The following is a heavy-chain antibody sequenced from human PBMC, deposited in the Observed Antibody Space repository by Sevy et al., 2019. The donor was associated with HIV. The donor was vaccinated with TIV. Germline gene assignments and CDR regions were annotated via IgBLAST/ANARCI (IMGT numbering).Heavy chain of an antibody. V-gene: IGHV3-7*01. D-gene: IGHD3-22*01. J-gene: IGHJ4*02. CDR3: ARARQITMLVVIGGLYFDF. CDR1: GFTFSSNW. Sequence: GGSLRLSCATSGFTFSSNWMTWVRQAPGKGLEWVANVKQDMSEKYYADSVKGRLTISRDNAKNSLYIEMNSLRAEDTAVYYCARARQITMLVVIGGLYFDFWGQGTLVTVSS. CDR2: VKQDMSEK.